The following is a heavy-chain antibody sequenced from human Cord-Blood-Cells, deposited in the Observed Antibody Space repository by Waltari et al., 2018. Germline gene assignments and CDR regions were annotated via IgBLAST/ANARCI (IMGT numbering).Heavy chain of an antibody. J-gene: IGHJ3*02. V-gene: IGHV1-69*01. D-gene: IGHD1-20*01. CDR3: ARARYNWNDTFDI. CDR1: GGTFSSHA. CDR2: IIPIFGTA. Sequence: QVQLVQSGAAVKKPGSSVKVSCRASGGTFSSHAIRWVRPAPGQGLEWMGGIIPIFGTANYAQKFQGRVTITADESTSTAYMELSSLRSEDTAVYYCARARYNWNDTFDIWGQGTMVTVSS.